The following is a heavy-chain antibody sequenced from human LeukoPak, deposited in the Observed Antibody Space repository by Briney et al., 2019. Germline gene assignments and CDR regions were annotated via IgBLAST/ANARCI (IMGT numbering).Heavy chain of an antibody. CDR2: ISAYNGNT. V-gene: IGHV1-18*01. CDR3: ARDPALDIVVVPAAGDY. D-gene: IGHD2-2*03. Sequence: ASVKVSCKASGYTFTSYGISWVRQAPGQGLEWMGWISAYNGNTNYAQKLLGRVTMTTDTSTSTAYMELGSLRSDDTAVYYCARDPALDIVVVPAAGDYWGQGTLVTVSS. CDR1: GYTFTSYG. J-gene: IGHJ4*02.